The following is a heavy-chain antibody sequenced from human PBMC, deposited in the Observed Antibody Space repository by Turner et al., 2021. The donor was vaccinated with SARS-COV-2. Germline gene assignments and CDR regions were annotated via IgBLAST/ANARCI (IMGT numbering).Heavy chain of an antibody. V-gene: IGHV3-7*03. CDR3: ATGGYSYHH. CDR1: GLTFSSYW. CDR2: IKQDENEK. J-gene: IGHJ4*02. Sequence: EVQVVESGGGLVQPGGSVRLSCAVSGLTFSSYWMSWVRQAPGKGLGRVANIKQDENEKNYVDAVKGRFTISRDNAKNSLYLQMNSLRAEDTAVYYCATGGYSYHHWGQGTLVTVSS. D-gene: IGHD5-18*01.